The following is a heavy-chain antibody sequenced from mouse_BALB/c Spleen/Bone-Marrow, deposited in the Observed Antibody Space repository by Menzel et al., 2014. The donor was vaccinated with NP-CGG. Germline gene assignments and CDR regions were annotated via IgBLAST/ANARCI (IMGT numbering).Heavy chain of an antibody. V-gene: IGHV1-4*01. J-gene: IGHJ2*01. CDR2: INPSSGYT. CDR1: GYTFTSYT. CDR3: ARRDDGYVYFDY. Sequence: LQESGAELARPGASVKMSCEASGYTFTSYTMHWVKQRPGQGLEWIGYINPSSGYTNYNQKFKDKATLTADKSSSTAYMQLSSLTSEDSAVYYCARRDDGYVYFDYWGQGTTLTVSS. D-gene: IGHD2-3*01.